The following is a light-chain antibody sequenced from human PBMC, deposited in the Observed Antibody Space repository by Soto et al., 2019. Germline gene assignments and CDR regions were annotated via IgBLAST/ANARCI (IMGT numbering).Light chain of an antibody. CDR2: AAS. Sequence: DIQMTQSPSSLSASVGDRVTITCRASQGISNYLAWYQQKPGKAPKLLIYAASTLQSGVPSRFSGSGSGTDFSLTIISLQPEDVATYYCQKYNYAPPFTFGPGTKVDIK. CDR3: QKYNYAPPFT. CDR1: QGISNY. J-gene: IGKJ3*01. V-gene: IGKV1-27*01.